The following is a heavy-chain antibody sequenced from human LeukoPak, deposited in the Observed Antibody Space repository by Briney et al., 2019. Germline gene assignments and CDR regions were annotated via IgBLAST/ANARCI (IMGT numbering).Heavy chain of an antibody. D-gene: IGHD1-1*01. V-gene: IGHV4-34*01. CDR3: ARARVRRWFDP. CDR1: GFTFSSYA. J-gene: IGHJ5*02. CDR2: INHSGST. Sequence: PGGSLRLSCAASGFTFSSYAMHWVRQAPGKGLEWIGEINHSGSTNYNPSLKSRVTISVDTSKNQFSLKLSSVTAADTAVYYCARARVRRWFDPWGQGTLVTVSS.